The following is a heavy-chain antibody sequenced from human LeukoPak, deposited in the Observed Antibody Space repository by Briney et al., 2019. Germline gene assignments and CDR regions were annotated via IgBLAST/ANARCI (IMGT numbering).Heavy chain of an antibody. Sequence: GGSLRLSCAASGFTFSSYSTNWVRQAPGKGLEWVSSISSSSSYIYYADSVKGRFTISRDNAKNSLYLQMNSLRAEDTAVYYCARSLGHYYDSSGYRSDAFDIWGQGTMVTVSS. CDR1: GFTFSSYS. D-gene: IGHD3-22*01. V-gene: IGHV3-21*01. CDR2: ISSSSSYI. CDR3: ARSLGHYYDSSGYRSDAFDI. J-gene: IGHJ3*02.